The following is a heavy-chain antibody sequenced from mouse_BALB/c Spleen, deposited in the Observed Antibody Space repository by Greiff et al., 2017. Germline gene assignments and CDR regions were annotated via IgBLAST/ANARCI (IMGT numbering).Heavy chain of an antibody. CDR2: ISTYYGDA. D-gene: IGHD3-1*01. CDR3: ARGGSSSYKDYAMDY. CDR1: GYTFTDYA. V-gene: IGHV1S137*01. J-gene: IGHJ4*01. Sequence: QVQLQQSGAELVRPGVSVKISCKGSGYTFTDYAMHWVKQSHAKSLEWIGVISTYYGDASYNQKFKGKSTMTVDKSSSTAYMELARLTSEDSAIYYCARGGSSSYKDYAMDYWGQGTSVTVSS.